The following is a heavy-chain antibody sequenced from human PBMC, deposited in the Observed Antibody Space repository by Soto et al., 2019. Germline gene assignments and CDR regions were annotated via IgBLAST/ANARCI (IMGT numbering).Heavy chain of an antibody. Sequence: SETLSLTCTFSGGSISSSSYYWGWIRQPPGKGLEWIGSIYYSGSTYYNPSLKSRVTISVDTSKNQFSLKLSSVTAADTAVYYCARAVDYDFWSGYSNWFDPWGQGTLVTVSS. CDR2: IYYSGST. CDR3: ARAVDYDFWSGYSNWFDP. V-gene: IGHV4-39*01. CDR1: GGSISSSSYY. J-gene: IGHJ5*02. D-gene: IGHD3-3*01.